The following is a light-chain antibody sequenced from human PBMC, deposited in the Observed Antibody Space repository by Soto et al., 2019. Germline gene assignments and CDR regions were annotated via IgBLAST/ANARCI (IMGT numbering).Light chain of an antibody. CDR1: QGISSY. V-gene: IGKV1-27*01. CDR3: QKYNNALALT. Sequence: IQLTQSPSSLSASVGDRVTVTCRASQGISSYLAWYQQKPGKVPKLLISTASTLQSGVPSRFSGSGSGTDFTLTISSLQPEDVATYYCQKYNNALALTFGGGTKVDIK. J-gene: IGKJ4*01. CDR2: TAS.